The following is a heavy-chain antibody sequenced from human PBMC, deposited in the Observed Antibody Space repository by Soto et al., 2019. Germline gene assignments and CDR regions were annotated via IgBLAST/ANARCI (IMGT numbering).Heavy chain of an antibody. D-gene: IGHD2-15*01. CDR1: GFTFRSYS. CDR2: ISSSSSYI. Sequence: GGSLRLSCAGSGFTFRSYSMKWGRQAPGKGLEWGSSISSSSSYIYYADSVKGRFTISRDNAKNSLYLQMNSLRAEDTAVYYCARDRSLSGYSLPLHGFDIWGQGTMVTVSS. CDR3: ARDRSLSGYSLPLHGFDI. V-gene: IGHV3-21*01. J-gene: IGHJ3*02.